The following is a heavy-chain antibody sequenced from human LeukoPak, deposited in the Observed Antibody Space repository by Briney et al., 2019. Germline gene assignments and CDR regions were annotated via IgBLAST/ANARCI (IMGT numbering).Heavy chain of an antibody. J-gene: IGHJ4*02. Sequence: PGGSLRLSCAASGFTFSSYSMNWVRQAPGKGLEWVSVIYSGGSTYYADSVKGRFTISRDNSKNTLYLQMNSLRAEDTAVYYCARAVDSGSYGWGQGTLVTVSS. CDR2: IYSGGST. V-gene: IGHV3-66*01. CDR1: GFTFSSYS. CDR3: ARAVDSGSYG. D-gene: IGHD1-26*01.